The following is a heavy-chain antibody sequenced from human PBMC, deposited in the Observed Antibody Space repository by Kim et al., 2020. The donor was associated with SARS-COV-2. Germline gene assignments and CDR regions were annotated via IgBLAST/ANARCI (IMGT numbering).Heavy chain of an antibody. J-gene: IGHJ6*02. CDR3: ASRPVDYSYYYYGMDV. V-gene: IGHV4-34*13. Sequence: SRKSRVTISVDTSKNQFSLKLSSVTAADTAVYYCASRPVDYSYYYYGMDVWGQGTTVAVSS.